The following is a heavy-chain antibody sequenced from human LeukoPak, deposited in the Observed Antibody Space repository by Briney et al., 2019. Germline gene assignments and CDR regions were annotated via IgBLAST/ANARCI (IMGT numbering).Heavy chain of an antibody. CDR3: ARQIVVVPAAIGNPYYYYMDV. Sequence: SVKVSCKASGGTFSSYAISWVRQAPGQGLEWMGGIIPIFGTANYAQKFQGRVTITADESTSTAYMELSSLRSEDTAVYYCARQIVVVPAAIGNPYYYYMDVWGKGTTVTVSS. D-gene: IGHD2-2*02. J-gene: IGHJ6*03. CDR2: IIPIFGTA. V-gene: IGHV1-69*13. CDR1: GGTFSSYA.